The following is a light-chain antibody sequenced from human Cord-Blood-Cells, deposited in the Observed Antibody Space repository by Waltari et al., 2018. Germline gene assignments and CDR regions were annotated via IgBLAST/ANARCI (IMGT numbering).Light chain of an antibody. J-gene: IGKJ2*01. CDR1: QGISSA. V-gene: IGKV1-13*02. CDR2: DAS. Sequence: AIQLTQSPSSLSASVGDRVTITCRASQGISSALAWYQQKPGKAPKLLIYDASSLESGVRSRFSGSGSGTDFTLTISSLQPEDFATYYCQQFNSYQYTFGQGTKLEIK. CDR3: QQFNSYQYT.